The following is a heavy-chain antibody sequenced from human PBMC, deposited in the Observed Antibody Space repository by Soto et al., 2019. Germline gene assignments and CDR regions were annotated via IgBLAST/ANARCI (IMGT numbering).Heavy chain of an antibody. Sequence: GESLKISCKGSGYSFTSYWIGWVRQMPGKGLEWMGIIYPGDSDTRYSPSFQGQVTISADKSISTAYLQWSSLKASDTAMYYCATTYDILTGYFPGGSYSYGMDVWGQGTTVTVSS. CDR3: ATTYDILTGYFPGGSYSYGMDV. D-gene: IGHD3-9*01. J-gene: IGHJ6*02. CDR2: IYPGDSDT. CDR1: GYSFTSYW. V-gene: IGHV5-51*01.